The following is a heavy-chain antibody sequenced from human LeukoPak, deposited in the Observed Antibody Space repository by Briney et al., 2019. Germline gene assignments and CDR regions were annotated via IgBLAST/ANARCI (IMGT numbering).Heavy chain of an antibody. CDR3: ALGKTTVVRYFDY. Sequence: GGSLRLSCAASGFTFSDYYMSWIRQAPGKGLEWVSYISSSGSTIYYADSVKGRFTISRDNAKNSLYLQMNSLRAEDTAVYYCALGKTTVVRYFDYWGQGTLVTVSS. V-gene: IGHV3-11*01. CDR2: ISSSGSTI. D-gene: IGHD4-23*01. J-gene: IGHJ4*02. CDR1: GFTFSDYY.